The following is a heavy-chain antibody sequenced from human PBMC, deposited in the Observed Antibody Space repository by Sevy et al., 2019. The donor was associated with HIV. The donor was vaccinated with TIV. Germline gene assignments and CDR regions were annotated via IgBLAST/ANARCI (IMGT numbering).Heavy chain of an antibody. Sequence: SETLSPTCAVSGGSISSVNWWHWVRQPPGKGLEWIGEIYHSGYTNYNPSLKSRVTISVDNSKNQFSLKLSFVTAADTAVYYCARGGETPRGFDPWGQGSLVTVSS. CDR2: IYHSGYT. D-gene: IGHD3-16*01. V-gene: IGHV4-4*02. J-gene: IGHJ5*02. CDR1: GGSISSVNW. CDR3: ARGGETPRGFDP.